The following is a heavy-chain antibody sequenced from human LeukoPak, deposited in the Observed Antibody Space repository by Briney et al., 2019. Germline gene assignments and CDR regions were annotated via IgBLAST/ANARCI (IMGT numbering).Heavy chain of an antibody. CDR3: ARDSPGYGAYVS. CDR1: GFTFSSYW. CDR2: IKEDGSRE. V-gene: IGHV3-7*01. J-gene: IGHJ1*01. Sequence: GGSLILACAASGFTFSSYWMTWVRQAPGRGLEWVANIKEDGSREYYVDSVKGRFTISRDNAKNSLYLQMDSLTAEDTAVYYCARDSPGYGAYVSWGQGTLVSVSS. D-gene: IGHD5-12*01.